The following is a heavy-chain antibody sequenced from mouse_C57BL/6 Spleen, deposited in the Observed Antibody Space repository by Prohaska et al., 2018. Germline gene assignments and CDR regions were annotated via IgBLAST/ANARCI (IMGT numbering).Heavy chain of an antibody. V-gene: IGHV1-69*01. D-gene: IGHD2-3*01. CDR3: ARRGDGFPYAMDY. CDR2: IESSDRYT. CDR1: GYTFTSYC. Sequence: QVQLQQPGAELVMPGASVMLSCKASGYTFTSYCMLWLMQRPGVGLEWIGEIESSDRYTNENQKFKSKATLTVDKSSSTANMQLSSRIYEDSAVYYGARRGDGFPYAMDYWGQGTSVTVSS. J-gene: IGHJ4*01.